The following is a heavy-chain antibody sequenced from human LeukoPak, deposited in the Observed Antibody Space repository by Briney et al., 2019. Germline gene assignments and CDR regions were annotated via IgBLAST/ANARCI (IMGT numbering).Heavy chain of an antibody. CDR2: ISYDGSNK. CDR1: GGSLSNYG. V-gene: IGHV3-30*18. CDR3: ANLSL. J-gene: IGHJ4*02. Sequence: LAGGSLRLSCATSGGSLSNYGMHWVRQAPGKGLEWVAVISYDGSNKYYADSVKGRFTISRDNSKNTLYLQMNSLRPEDAAVYYCANLSLWGQGTLVTVSS.